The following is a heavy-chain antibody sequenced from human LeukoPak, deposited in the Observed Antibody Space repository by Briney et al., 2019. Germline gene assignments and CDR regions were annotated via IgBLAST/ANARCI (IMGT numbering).Heavy chain of an antibody. D-gene: IGHD5-24*01. Sequence: GGSPRLSCAASGFTFSSYAMHWVRQAPGKGLEWVAVISYDGSNQYYADSVKGRFTISRDNSKNTLYLQMNSLRAEDTAVYYCASPVEMATIFDFDYWGQGTLVTVSS. CDR3: ASPVEMATIFDFDY. CDR1: GFTFSSYA. J-gene: IGHJ4*02. CDR2: ISYDGSNQ. V-gene: IGHV3-30-3*01.